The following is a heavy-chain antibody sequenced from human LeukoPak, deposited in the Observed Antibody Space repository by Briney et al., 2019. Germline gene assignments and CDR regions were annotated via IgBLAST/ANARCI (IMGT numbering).Heavy chain of an antibody. D-gene: IGHD3-22*01. CDR1: GGSISSSSYY. CDR3: ARVGYYYDSSGYYLVD. CDR2: IYYSGST. V-gene: IGHV4-39*07. Sequence: SETLSLTCTVSGGSISSSSYYRGWIRQPPGKGLEWIGSIYYSGSTYYNPSLKSRVTISVDTSKNQFSLKLSSVTAADTAVYYCARVGYYYDSSGYYLVDWGQGTLVTVSS. J-gene: IGHJ4*02.